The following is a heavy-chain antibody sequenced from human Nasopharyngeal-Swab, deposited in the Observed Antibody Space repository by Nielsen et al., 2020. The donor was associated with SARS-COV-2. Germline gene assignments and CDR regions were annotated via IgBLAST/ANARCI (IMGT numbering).Heavy chain of an antibody. CDR2: ISYDGSNK. Sequence: GSLKISCAASGFTFSSYGMHWVRQAPGKGLEWVAVISYDGSNKYYADSVKGRFTIPRDNSKNTLYLQMNSLRAEDTAVYYCANLIFGDAFDIWGQGTMVTVSS. CDR1: GFTFSSYG. CDR3: ANLIFGDAFDI. J-gene: IGHJ3*02. V-gene: IGHV3-30*18. D-gene: IGHD3-3*01.